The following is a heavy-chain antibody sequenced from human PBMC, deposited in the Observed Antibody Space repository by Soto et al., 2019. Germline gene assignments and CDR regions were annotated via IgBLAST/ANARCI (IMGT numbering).Heavy chain of an antibody. Sequence: EVQLVESGGGLIQPGGSLRLSCEASGFTFSSNDMNWVRQAPGKGLEWVSLSWTSGSTAYADSVNGRFTISRDNSKSALYLHMSSLRAEDTSVYYCATRPLLRGAPWGQGTMVTVSS. CDR3: ATRPLLRGAP. CDR2: SWTSGST. D-gene: IGHD3-16*01. V-gene: IGHV3-53*01. CDR1: GFTFSSND. J-gene: IGHJ3*01.